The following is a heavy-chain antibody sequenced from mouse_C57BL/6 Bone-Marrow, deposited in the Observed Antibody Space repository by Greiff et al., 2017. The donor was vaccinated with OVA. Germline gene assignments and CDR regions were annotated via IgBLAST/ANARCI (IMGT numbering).Heavy chain of an antibody. CDR1: GFSLTSYG. D-gene: IGHD2-3*01. CDR2: IWSGGST. J-gene: IGHJ2*01. Sequence: QVQLKESGPGLVQPSPSLSITCTVSGFSLTSYGVHWVRQSPGKGLEWLGVIWSGGSTDYNAAFMSRLSITKDNSKSQVFFKMNRLQAEDTAIYYCAKGDGYYLYYFDYWGQGTTLTVSS. CDR3: AKGDGYYLYYFDY. V-gene: IGHV2-5*01.